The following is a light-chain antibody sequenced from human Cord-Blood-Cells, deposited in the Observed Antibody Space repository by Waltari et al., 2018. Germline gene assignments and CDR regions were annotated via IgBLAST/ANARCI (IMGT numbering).Light chain of an antibody. CDR2: EVS. CDR3: SSYTSSSTLYV. J-gene: IGLJ1*01. CDR1: SNDVGGYNH. Sequence: QSALTQPASVSGSPGQSITISCTGTSNDVGGYNHVSWYQQHPGKAPKLMIYEVSNRPSGVSNRFSGSKSGNTASLTISGLQAEDEADYYCSSYTSSSTLYVFGTGTKVTVL. V-gene: IGLV2-14*01.